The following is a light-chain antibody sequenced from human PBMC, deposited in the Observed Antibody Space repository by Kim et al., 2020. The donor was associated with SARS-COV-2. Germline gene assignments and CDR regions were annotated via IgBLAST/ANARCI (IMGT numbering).Light chain of an antibody. Sequence: ALGQTVRITCQGDSLRNYYASWYQQKPGKAPVVVIYGKNNRPSGIPDRFSGASSGNTASLTITGAQAEDEADYYCHSRDSSGNHRVFGGGTQLTVL. CDR1: SLRNYY. CDR3: HSRDSSGNHRV. J-gene: IGLJ2*01. V-gene: IGLV3-19*01. CDR2: GKN.